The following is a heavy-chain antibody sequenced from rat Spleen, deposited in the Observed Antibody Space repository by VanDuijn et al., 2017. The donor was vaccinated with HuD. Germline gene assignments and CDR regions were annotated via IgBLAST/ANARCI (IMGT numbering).Heavy chain of an antibody. CDR1: GFTFSDHG. D-gene: IGHD1-4*01. CDR2: ISPSGGST. CDR3: ARVGTRVSRFAY. J-gene: IGHJ3*01. V-gene: IGHV5-19*01. Sequence: EVQLVESGGGLVQPGRSLKLSCAASGFTFSDHGMAWGRQTPTKGLEWVASISPSGGSTYYRDSVKGRFTISRDNAKSTLYLQMDSLKSEDTATYYCARVGTRVSRFAYWGQGTLVTVSS.